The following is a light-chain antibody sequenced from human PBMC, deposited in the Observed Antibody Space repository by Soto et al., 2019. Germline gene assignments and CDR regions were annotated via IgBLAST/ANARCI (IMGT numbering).Light chain of an antibody. V-gene: IGKV1-39*01. CDR3: QQSYSTLLS. Sequence: DIELTQSPSSLSASVGDRVTITCRASQTISTFLNWYQHKRGKAPKLLIHGASGLQSGVPFRFSGSGSGTDVSLTISDLQPEDSAIYYCQQSYSTLLSFGGGTKVEI. J-gene: IGKJ4*01. CDR2: GAS. CDR1: QTISTF.